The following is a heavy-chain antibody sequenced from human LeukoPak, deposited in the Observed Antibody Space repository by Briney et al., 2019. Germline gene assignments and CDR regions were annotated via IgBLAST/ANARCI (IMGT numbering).Heavy chain of an antibody. CDR2: IKQDGSEK. CDR1: GFTFSRYW. V-gene: IGHV3-7*03. J-gene: IGHJ5*02. Sequence: GGSLRLSCAASGFTFSRYWMSWVRQAPGKGLEWVATIKQDGSEKDYVDSVKGRFTISRDNAKNSLYLQMNSLRAEDTALYYCAKDLTTYYDILTGLDPWGQGTLVTVSS. D-gene: IGHD3-9*01. CDR3: AKDLTTYYDILTGLDP.